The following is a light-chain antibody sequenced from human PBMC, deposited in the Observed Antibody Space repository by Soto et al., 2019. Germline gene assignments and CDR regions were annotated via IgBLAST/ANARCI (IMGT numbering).Light chain of an antibody. J-gene: IGKJ1*01. CDR3: QQRSNWPPTWT. Sequence: IVLTQSPATLSLSPGERATLSCRASQSVSSNLAWYQHKPGQSPRLLIYHASNRATGIPARFSGRGSGTDFTLTISSLETEDFAVYYCQQRSNWPPTWTFGQGTKVDIK. CDR1: QSVSSN. V-gene: IGKV3-11*01. CDR2: HAS.